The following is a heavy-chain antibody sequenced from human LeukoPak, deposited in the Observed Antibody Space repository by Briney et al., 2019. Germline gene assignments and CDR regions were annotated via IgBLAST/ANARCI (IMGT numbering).Heavy chain of an antibody. Sequence: PGGSLRLSCAASGFTFSSYGMHWVRQAPGKGLEWVAVIWYDGSNKYYADSVKGRFTISRDNSKNTLYLQMNSLRAEDTAVYYCARDPTRSGSYYEALNYFDYWGQGTLVTVSS. V-gene: IGHV3-33*01. D-gene: IGHD3-10*01. CDR3: ARDPTRSGSYYEALNYFDY. CDR1: GFTFSSYG. CDR2: IWYDGSNK. J-gene: IGHJ4*02.